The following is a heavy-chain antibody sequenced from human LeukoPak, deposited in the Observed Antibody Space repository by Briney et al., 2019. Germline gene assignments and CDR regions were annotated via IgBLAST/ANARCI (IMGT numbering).Heavy chain of an antibody. CDR1: GGSFSGYY. J-gene: IGHJ4*02. CDR2: INHSGST. V-gene: IGHV4-34*01. Sequence: SETLSLTCAVYGGSFSGYYWSWIRQPPGKGLEWIGEINHSGSTNYNPSLKSRVTISVDTSKNQFSLKLSSVTAADTAVYYCARLRDGRWLLEYWGQGTLVTVSS. CDR3: ARLRDGRWLLEY. D-gene: IGHD5-24*01.